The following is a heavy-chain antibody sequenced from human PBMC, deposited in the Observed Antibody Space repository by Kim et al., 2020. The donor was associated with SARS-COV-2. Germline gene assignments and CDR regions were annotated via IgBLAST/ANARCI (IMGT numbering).Heavy chain of an antibody. J-gene: IGHJ4*02. CDR1: GFTFSSYA. Sequence: GGSLRLSCAASGFTFSSYAMHWVRQAPGKGLEWVAVISYDGSNKYYADSVKGRFTISRDNSKNTLYLQMNSLRAEDTAVYYCARSITHDDYGDYWGQGTLVTVSS. D-gene: IGHD2-21*01. CDR3: ARSITHDDYGDY. CDR2: ISYDGSNK. V-gene: IGHV3-30-3*01.